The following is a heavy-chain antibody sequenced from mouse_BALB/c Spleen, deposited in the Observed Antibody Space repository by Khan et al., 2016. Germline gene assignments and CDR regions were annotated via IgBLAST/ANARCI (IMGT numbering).Heavy chain of an antibody. J-gene: IGHJ2*01. CDR3: ATSSSGYWYYFYY. CDR2: IHYSGST. D-gene: IGHD3-1*01. Sequence: EVQLQESGPDLVKPSPSLSLTCTVTGYSITSHSSWHLIRHFPGNKLAWMGNIHYSGSTHYNPSLNSRLSIPRDTSQNQFFLQLHSVTTEDPAKYFCATSSSGYWYYFYYWGQGTALTVSA. V-gene: IGHV3-1*02. CDR1: GYSITSHSS.